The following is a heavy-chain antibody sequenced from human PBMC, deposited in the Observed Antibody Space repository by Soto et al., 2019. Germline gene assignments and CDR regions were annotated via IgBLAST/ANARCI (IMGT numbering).Heavy chain of an antibody. Sequence: GGSLRLSCAASGFTFSNSAMNWVRQVPGEGLEWVSVISGDGGSASHAESVQGRFTISRDNSMNTLYLQMHSLRAEDTAIYYCVREVSGWSFRGPFDFSGRATMVIVSS. CDR3: VREVSGWSFRGPFDF. V-gene: IGHV3-23*01. J-gene: IGHJ3*01. CDR2: ISGDGGSA. D-gene: IGHD6-19*01. CDR1: GFTFSNSA.